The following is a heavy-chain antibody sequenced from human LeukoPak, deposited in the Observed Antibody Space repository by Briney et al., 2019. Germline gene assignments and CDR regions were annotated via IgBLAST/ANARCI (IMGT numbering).Heavy chain of an antibody. V-gene: IGHV3-53*01. Sequence: GGSLRLSCAASGFTFSSYSMNWVRQAPGKGLEWVSLIYSGGTTYYADSVKGRFTISRDNSKNTLYLQMNSLRAEDTAIYYCATGYCTNGVCYWAPFDYWGQGTLVTVSS. D-gene: IGHD2-8*01. J-gene: IGHJ4*02. CDR2: IYSGGTT. CDR3: ATGYCTNGVCYWAPFDY. CDR1: GFTFSSYS.